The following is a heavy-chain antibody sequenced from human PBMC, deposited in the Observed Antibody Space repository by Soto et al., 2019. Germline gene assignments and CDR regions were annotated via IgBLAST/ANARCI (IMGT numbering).Heavy chain of an antibody. CDR1: GFTFSSYS. D-gene: IGHD3-3*01. Sequence: EVQLVESGGGLVQPGGSLRLSCAASGFTFSSYSMNWVRQAPGKGLEWVSYISSSSSTIYYADSVKGRFTISRDNAKNSLYLQMNSLRDEDTAVYYCARAPNESGYYYYYGMHVWGQGTTVTVSS. CDR2: ISSSSSTI. CDR3: ARAPNESGYYYYYGMHV. V-gene: IGHV3-48*02. J-gene: IGHJ6*02.